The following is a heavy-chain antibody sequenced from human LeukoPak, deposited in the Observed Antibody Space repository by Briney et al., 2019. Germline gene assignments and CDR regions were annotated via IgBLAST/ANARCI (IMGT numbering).Heavy chain of an antibody. J-gene: IGHJ3*01. CDR1: GGPFTGYY. V-gene: IGHV4-34*01. D-gene: IGHD3-22*01. CDR2: INHSGST. CDR3: AKVYSSSPQDAFDV. Sequence: SETLSFTCAVYGGPFTGYYWSWIRQSPDKGLEWIGEINHSGSTNYNSSLKSRLTISADTSKNQFSLHLSSVTAADTAVYYCAKVYSSSPQDAFDVWGQGTMVTVSS.